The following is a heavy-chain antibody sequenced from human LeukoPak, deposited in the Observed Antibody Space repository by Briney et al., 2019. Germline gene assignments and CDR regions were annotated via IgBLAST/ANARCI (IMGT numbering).Heavy chain of an antibody. V-gene: IGHV4-59*01. CDR2: IYYSGST. Sequence: SETLSLTCTVSGGSISSYYWSWIRQPPGKGLEWIGYIYYSGSTNYNPSLKSRVTISVDTSKNQFSLKLSSVTAADTAVYYCASGAYSYYYMDVWGKGTTVTISS. J-gene: IGHJ6*03. D-gene: IGHD1-26*01. CDR1: GGSISSYY. CDR3: ASGAYSYYYMDV.